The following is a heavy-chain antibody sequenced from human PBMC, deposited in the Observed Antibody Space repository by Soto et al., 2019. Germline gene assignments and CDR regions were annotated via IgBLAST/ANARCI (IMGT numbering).Heavy chain of an antibody. D-gene: IGHD3-9*01. CDR2: IYYSGST. J-gene: IGHJ4*02. V-gene: IGHV4-59*12. CDR1: GGSISSYY. CDR3: ARGQRIGYDILTGYYFDY. Sequence: PSETLSLTCTVSGGSISSYYWSWIRQPPGKGLEWIGYIYYSGSTNYNPSLKSRVTISVDTSKNQFSLKLSSVTAADTAVYYCARGQRIGYDILTGYYFDYWGQGTLVTSPQ.